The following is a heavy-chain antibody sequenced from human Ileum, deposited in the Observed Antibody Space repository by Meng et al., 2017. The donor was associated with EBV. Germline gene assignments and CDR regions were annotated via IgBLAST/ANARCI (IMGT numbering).Heavy chain of an antibody. V-gene: IGHV4-4*02. Sequence: QVQRLQSALGLVTRARTSSCTSAVSAGSIRGGHWLGGVRQPPGKGLEWIGEIYHSGSTNYNSSLKRRANISVDQYKNPFSLNLSSVPAADTVVYYCARVWQWMPIDYWGQGTLVTVSS. CDR1: AGSIRGGHW. CDR2: IYHSGST. CDR3: ARVWQWMPIDY. D-gene: IGHD6-19*01. J-gene: IGHJ4*02.